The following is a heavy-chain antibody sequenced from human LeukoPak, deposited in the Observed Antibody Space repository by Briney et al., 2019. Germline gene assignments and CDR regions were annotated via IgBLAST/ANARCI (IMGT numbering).Heavy chain of an antibody. J-gene: IGHJ4*02. CDR2: ISYDGSNK. CDR3: AKDMPIAARPLNFDY. V-gene: IGHV3-30*18. D-gene: IGHD6-6*01. CDR1: GFTFSSYG. Sequence: GGSLRLSCAASGFTFSSYGMHWARQAPGKGLEWVAVISYDGSNKYYADSVKGRFTISRDNSKNTLYLQMNSLRAEDTAVYYCAKDMPIAARPLNFDYWGQGTLVTVSS.